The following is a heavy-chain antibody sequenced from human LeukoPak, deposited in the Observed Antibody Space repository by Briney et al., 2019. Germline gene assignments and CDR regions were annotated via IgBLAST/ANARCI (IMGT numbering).Heavy chain of an antibody. V-gene: IGHV1-69*13. CDR1: GGTFSSYA. J-gene: IGHJ6*02. CDR2: IIPIFGTA. Sequence: GASVKVSCKASGGTFSSYAISWVRQAPGQGLEWMGGIIPIFGTANYAQKFQGGVTITADESTSTAYMELSSLRSEDTAVYYCARGLEQWLVRNYYYYGMDVWGQGTTVTVSS. CDR3: ARGLEQWLVRNYYYYGMDV. D-gene: IGHD6-19*01.